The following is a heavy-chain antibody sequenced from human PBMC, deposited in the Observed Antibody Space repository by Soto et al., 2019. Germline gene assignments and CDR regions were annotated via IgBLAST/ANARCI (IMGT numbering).Heavy chain of an antibody. J-gene: IGHJ6*03. V-gene: IGHV3-21*01. D-gene: IGHD4-17*01. Sequence: EVQLVGSGGGLVKPGGSLRLSCAASGFTFSSSSMNWVPQAPGKGLEWVSSISSSSSYIYYADSVKGRFTISRDNAKNSLYLQMNSLRAEDTAVYYCARSAVTIDYYYYYMDVWGKGTTVTVSS. CDR3: ARSAVTIDYYYYYMDV. CDR1: GFTFSSSS. CDR2: ISSSSSYI.